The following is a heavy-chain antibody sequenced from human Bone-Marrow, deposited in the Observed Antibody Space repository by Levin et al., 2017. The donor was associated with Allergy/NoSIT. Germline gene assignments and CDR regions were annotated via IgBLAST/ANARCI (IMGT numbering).Heavy chain of an antibody. D-gene: IGHD2-15*01. CDR2: IWYDGSNK. Sequence: GGSLRLSCAASGFTFSSYGMHWVRQAPGKGLEWVAVIWYDGSNKYYADSVKGRFTISRDNSKNTLYLQMNSLRAEDTAVYYCARLGDCSGGSCYPLDFDYWGQGTLVTVSS. J-gene: IGHJ4*02. CDR3: ARLGDCSGGSCYPLDFDY. CDR1: GFTFSSYG. V-gene: IGHV3-33*01.